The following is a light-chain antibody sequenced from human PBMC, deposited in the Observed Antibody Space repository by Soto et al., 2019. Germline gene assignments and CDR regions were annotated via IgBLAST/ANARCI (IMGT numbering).Light chain of an antibody. J-gene: IGKJ5*01. Sequence: EIVMTQSPATLSVSPWERATLSCRASQSVSSYLAWYHQKPGQAPRLLIYDASNRATGIPARFSGSGSGTDFTLTISSLEPEDFAVYYCQQRSNWPPITFGQGTRLEIK. CDR1: QSVSSY. V-gene: IGKV3-11*01. CDR3: QQRSNWPPIT. CDR2: DAS.